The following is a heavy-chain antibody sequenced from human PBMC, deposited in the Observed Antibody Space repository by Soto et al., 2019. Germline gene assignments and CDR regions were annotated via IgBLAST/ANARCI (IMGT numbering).Heavy chain of an antibody. CDR3: AKDKGGTITTKVTTVYGMDV. CDR1: GFTFSSYA. CDR2: ISGSGGST. D-gene: IGHD3-3*01. J-gene: IGHJ6*02. Sequence: EVQLLESGGGLVQPGGSLRLSCAASGFTFSSYAMSWVRQAPGKGLEWVSAISGSGGSTYYADSVKGRFTISRDNSKTTLYLQMNSLRAEDTAVYYCAKDKGGTITTKVTTVYGMDVWGQGTTVTVSS. V-gene: IGHV3-23*01.